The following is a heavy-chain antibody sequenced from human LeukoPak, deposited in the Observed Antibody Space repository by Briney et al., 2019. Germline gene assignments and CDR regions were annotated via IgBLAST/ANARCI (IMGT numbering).Heavy chain of an antibody. J-gene: IGHJ4*02. CDR1: GYTFTSYG. D-gene: IGHD1-26*01. V-gene: IGHV1-18*01. CDR2: ISAYNGNT. Sequence: ASVKVSCKASGYTFTSYGISWVRQAPGQGLEWMGWISAYNGNTNYAQKFQGRVTITADESTSTAYMELSSLRSEDTAVYYCARVSGSYFDYWGRGTLVTVSS. CDR3: ARVSGSYFDY.